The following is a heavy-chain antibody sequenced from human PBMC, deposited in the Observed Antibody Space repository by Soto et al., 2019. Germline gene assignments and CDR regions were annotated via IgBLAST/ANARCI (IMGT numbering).Heavy chain of an antibody. Sequence: GRSLRLSCAASGFTFSSYAMSWVRQAPGKGLEWVSAISGSGGSTYYADSVKGRFTISRDNSKNTLYLQMNSLRAEDTAVYYCAKDFLVRGVADAFDIWGQGTMVTVSS. CDR2: ISGSGGST. V-gene: IGHV3-23*01. CDR1: GFTFSSYA. J-gene: IGHJ3*02. D-gene: IGHD3-10*01. CDR3: AKDFLVRGVADAFDI.